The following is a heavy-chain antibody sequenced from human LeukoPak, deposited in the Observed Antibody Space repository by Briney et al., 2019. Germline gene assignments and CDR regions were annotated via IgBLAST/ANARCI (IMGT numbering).Heavy chain of an antibody. CDR3: ARGYCSSTSCFRAKRFDP. Sequence: VKVSFKASGGTFSSYTISWVRQAPGQGLEWMGRIIPILGIANYAQKFQGRVTITADKSTSTAYMELSSLRSEDTAVYYCARGYCSSTSCFRAKRFDPGGRGTLVTVSS. CDR2: IIPILGIA. V-gene: IGHV1-69*02. CDR1: GGTFSSYT. D-gene: IGHD2-2*01. J-gene: IGHJ5*02.